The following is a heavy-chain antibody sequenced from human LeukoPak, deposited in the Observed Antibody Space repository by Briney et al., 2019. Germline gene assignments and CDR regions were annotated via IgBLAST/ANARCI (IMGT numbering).Heavy chain of an antibody. CDR2: IYYSGST. J-gene: IGHJ4*02. V-gene: IGHV4-39*01. CDR1: GGSISSSSYY. CDR3: ASPNLGDFWSGYSPSFDY. D-gene: IGHD3-3*01. Sequence: SETLSLTCTVSGGSISSSSYYWGWIRQPPGKGLEWIGSIYYSGSTYYNPSLKSRVTISVDTSKNQFSLKLSSVTAADTAVYYCASPNLGDFWSGYSPSFDYWGQGTLVTVSS.